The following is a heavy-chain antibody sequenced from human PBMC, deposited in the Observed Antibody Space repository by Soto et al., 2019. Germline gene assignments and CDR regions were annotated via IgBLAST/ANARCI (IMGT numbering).Heavy chain of an antibody. V-gene: IGHV4-59*08. D-gene: IGHD6-19*01. J-gene: IGHJ6*03. Sequence: SETLSLTCTVSGGSISSYYWSWIRQPPGKGLEWIGYIYYSGSTNYNPSLKSRVTISVDTSKNQFSLKLSSVTAADTAVYYCARAKDSSGWLGALGGYYYMDVWGKGTTVTVSS. CDR1: GGSISSYY. CDR3: ARAKDSSGWLGALGGYYYMDV. CDR2: IYYSGST.